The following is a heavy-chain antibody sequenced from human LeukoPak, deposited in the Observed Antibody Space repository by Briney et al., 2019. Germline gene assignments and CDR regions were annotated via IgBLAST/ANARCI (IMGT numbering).Heavy chain of an antibody. Sequence: PGGSLRLSCAASGFTFSSYSMNWVRQAPGKGLEWVSSISSSSSYIYYADSVKGRFTISRDNAKNSLYLQMNSLRAEDTAVYYCAREQNILCLNCLGHWGQGSLVTVSP. CDR1: GFTFSSYS. D-gene: IGHD2-21*01. CDR2: ISSSSSYI. V-gene: IGHV3-21*01. J-gene: IGHJ4*02. CDR3: AREQNILCLNCLGH.